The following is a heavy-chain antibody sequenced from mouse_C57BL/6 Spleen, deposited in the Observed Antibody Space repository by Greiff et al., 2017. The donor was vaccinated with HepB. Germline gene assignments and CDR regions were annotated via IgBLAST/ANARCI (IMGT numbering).Heavy chain of an antibody. D-gene: IGHD2-5*01. CDR1: GYTFTSYW. J-gene: IGHJ1*03. V-gene: IGHV1-52*01. Sequence: QVQLKQPGAELVRPGSSVKLSCKASGYTFTSYWMHWVKQRPIQGLEWIGNIDPSDSETHYNQKFKDKATLTVDKSSSTAYMQLSSLTSEDSAVYYCARGTYYSNYWYFDVWGTGTTVTVSS. CDR3: ARGTYYSNYWYFDV. CDR2: IDPSDSET.